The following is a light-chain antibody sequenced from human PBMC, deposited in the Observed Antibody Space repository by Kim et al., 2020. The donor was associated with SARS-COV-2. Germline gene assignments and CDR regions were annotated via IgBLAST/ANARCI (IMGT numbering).Light chain of an antibody. Sequence: GQSITVSCAGTSSDVGIYKLVSWYQQHPGKAPKLMIYDVTRRPSGVSHRFSGSKSGSTASLTISGLQPEDEADYFCSSYANSSTYVFGSGTKVTVL. J-gene: IGLJ1*01. V-gene: IGLV2-23*02. CDR3: SSYANSSTYV. CDR1: SSDVGIYKL. CDR2: DVT.